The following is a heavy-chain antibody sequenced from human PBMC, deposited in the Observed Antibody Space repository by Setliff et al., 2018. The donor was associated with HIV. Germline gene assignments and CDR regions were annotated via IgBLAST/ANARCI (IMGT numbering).Heavy chain of an antibody. CDR1: GGSISTGDYY. D-gene: IGHD2-8*01. V-gene: IGHV4-31*03. CDR2: IYYTGST. Sequence: SETLSLTCTVSGGSISTGDYYWSWVRQHPGKGLEWIGYIYYTGSTYSNPSLQSRVRISVDTSKNQFSLRLNSVTAADTAVYYCARDSANGKTANLNYLDVWGKGTTVTVSS. J-gene: IGHJ6*03. CDR3: ARDSANGKTANLNYLDV.